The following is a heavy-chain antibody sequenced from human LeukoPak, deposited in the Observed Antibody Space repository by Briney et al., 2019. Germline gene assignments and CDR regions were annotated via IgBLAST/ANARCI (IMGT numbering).Heavy chain of an antibody. V-gene: IGHV1-2*02. D-gene: IGHD3-16*02. CDR1: GYTFTGYY. Sequence: EASVKVSCKASGYTFTGYYMYWVRQAPGQGLEWMGWINPNSGGTNYAQKFQGRVTMTRDTSISTAYMELSRLRSDDTAVYYCARGIMEGELSWCTDWGQGTLVTVSS. CDR3: ARGIMEGELSWCTD. CDR2: INPNSGGT. J-gene: IGHJ4*02.